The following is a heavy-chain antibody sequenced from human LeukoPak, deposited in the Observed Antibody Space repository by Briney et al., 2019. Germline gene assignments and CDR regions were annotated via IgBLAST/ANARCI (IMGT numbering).Heavy chain of an antibody. CDR3: ARDLGDYGDYWFDP. J-gene: IGHJ5*02. Sequence: ASVKVSCMASGYTFTGYYMHWVRQAPGQGLEWMGWINPNSGGTNYAQKFQGRVTMTRDTSISTAYMELSRLRSDDTAVYYCARDLGDYGDYWFDPWGQGTLVTVSS. CDR1: GYTFTGYY. CDR2: INPNSGGT. V-gene: IGHV1-2*02. D-gene: IGHD4-17*01.